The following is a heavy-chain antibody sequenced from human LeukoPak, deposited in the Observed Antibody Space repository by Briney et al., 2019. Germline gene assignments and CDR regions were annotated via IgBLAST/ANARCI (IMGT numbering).Heavy chain of an antibody. J-gene: IGHJ4*02. Sequence: PSETLSLTCAVSGYSISSGYYWGWIRQPPGKGLEWIGSIYHSGSTYYNPSLKSRVTISVDTSKNQFSLKLRSVTAADTAVYYCARHDGYGDYIDYWGQGTLVTVSS. D-gene: IGHD4-17*01. CDR2: IYHSGST. CDR1: GYSISSGYY. CDR3: ARHDGYGDYIDY. V-gene: IGHV4-38-2*01.